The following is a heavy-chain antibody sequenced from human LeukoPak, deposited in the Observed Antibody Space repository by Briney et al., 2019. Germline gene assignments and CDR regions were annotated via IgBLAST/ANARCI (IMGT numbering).Heavy chain of an antibody. V-gene: IGHV3-64*01. J-gene: IGHJ3*02. D-gene: IGHD2-2*01. Sequence: PGGSLRLSCAAAGFTFSSYAMHWVRQAPGKGLEYVSAISSNGGSTYYANSVKGRFTISRDNSKNTLYLQMNSLRAEDTAVYYCAKTDDTSWPPHACAFDIWGQGTMVTVSS. CDR3: AKTDDTSWPPHACAFDI. CDR1: GFTFSSYA. CDR2: ISSNGGST.